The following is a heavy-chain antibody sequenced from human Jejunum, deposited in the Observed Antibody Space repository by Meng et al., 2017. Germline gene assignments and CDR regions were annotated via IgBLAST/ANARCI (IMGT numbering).Heavy chain of an antibody. J-gene: IGHJ4*02. D-gene: IGHD5-18*01. CDR2: IYHSGST. V-gene: IGHV4-4*02. Sequence: QGSGPGLVHPSETLSLTCAVSGGSISSVYWWTWVRQSPGKGLEWIGEIYHSGSTNYNPSLKSRVTISVDKSKNQFSLKLTSVTAADTAVYYCARGGYYSFDYWGQGTLVTASS. CDR3: ARGGYYSFDY. CDR1: GGSISSVYW.